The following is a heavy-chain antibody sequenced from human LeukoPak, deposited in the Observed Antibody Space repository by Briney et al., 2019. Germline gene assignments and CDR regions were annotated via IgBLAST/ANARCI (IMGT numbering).Heavy chain of an antibody. D-gene: IGHD2-2*01. Sequence: SETLSLTCTVSGGSISSYFWSWIRQPVGKGLEWIGRIYTSGSTNYNPSLKSRVTMSVDTSKNQFSLKLSSVTAADTAVYYCARSIVVVPATVSPWFDPWGQGTLVTVSS. CDR2: IYTSGST. V-gene: IGHV4-4*07. CDR1: GGSISSYF. J-gene: IGHJ5*02. CDR3: ARSIVVVPATVSPWFDP.